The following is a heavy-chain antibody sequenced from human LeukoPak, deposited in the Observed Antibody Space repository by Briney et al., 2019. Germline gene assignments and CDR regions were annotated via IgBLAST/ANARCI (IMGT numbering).Heavy chain of an antibody. V-gene: IGHV3-53*01. D-gene: IGHD2-2*01. CDR3: ARVGYPYAFDI. J-gene: IGHJ3*02. CDR2: IYSGGST. CDR1: GFTVSSNY. Sequence: GGSLRLSCAASGFTVSSNYMSWVRQAPGKGLEWVSVIYSGGSTYYEDSVKGRFTISRDNSKNTLYFQMNSLRAEDTAVYYCARVGYPYAFDIWGQGTTVTVSS.